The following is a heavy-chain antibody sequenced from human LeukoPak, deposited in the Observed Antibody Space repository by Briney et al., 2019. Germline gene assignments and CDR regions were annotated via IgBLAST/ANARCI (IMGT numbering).Heavy chain of an antibody. CDR1: GFTFSLYT. V-gene: IGHV3-21*01. D-gene: IGHD6-19*01. CDR2: ISSTSSYI. J-gene: IGHJ4*02. CDR3: AKERNLEIAVAGTIFDC. Sequence: GGSLRLSCAASGFTFSLYTMNWVRQAPGKGLEWVSSISSTSSYIYYADSVKGRFTISRDNSKNMIYLEMNSLRAEDTAVYYCAKERNLEIAVAGTIFDCWGQGTLVTVSS.